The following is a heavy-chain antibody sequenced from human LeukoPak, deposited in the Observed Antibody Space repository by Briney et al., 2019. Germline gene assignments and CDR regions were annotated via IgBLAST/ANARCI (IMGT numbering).Heavy chain of an antibody. Sequence: GGSLRLSCAASGFTFSSYSMNWVRQAPGKGLEWVSYISSSSTTIYYADSVKGRFTISRDNAKNSLYLQMNSLRAEDTAVYYCARDSHSYGSNFDYWGQGALVTVSS. J-gene: IGHJ4*02. D-gene: IGHD5-18*01. CDR2: ISSSSTTI. V-gene: IGHV3-48*01. CDR1: GFTFSSYS. CDR3: ARDSHSYGSNFDY.